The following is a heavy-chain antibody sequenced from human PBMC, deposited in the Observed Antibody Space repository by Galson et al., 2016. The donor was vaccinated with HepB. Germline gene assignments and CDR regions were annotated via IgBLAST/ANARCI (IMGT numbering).Heavy chain of an antibody. CDR1: GFSFSSFW. CDR2: INEDGGAT. Sequence: SLRLSCAPSGFSFSSFWMSWLRQAPGKGLEWVASINEDGGATYYVDFVKGRFSISRDNAKNSLSLQMNSLRVEDTAMYYCVRGRNNFRHWGQGTLVTVSS. D-gene: IGHD1/OR15-1a*01. CDR3: VRGRNNFRH. J-gene: IGHJ4*02. V-gene: IGHV3-7*04.